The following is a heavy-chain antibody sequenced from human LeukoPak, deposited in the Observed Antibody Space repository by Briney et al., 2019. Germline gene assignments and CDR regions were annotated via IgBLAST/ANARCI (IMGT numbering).Heavy chain of an antibody. D-gene: IGHD3-22*01. V-gene: IGHV3-53*01. CDR2: IYSGGST. Sequence: GGSLRLSCAASGSTVSSNYMSWVRQAPGKGLQWVSVIYSGGSTYYADSVKGGFTIFRDNSKNTLYLQMNSLRAEDTAVYYCARQDRYRYYYDSSGHISHWGQGTLVTVSS. CDR3: ARQDRYRYYYDSSGHISH. J-gene: IGHJ1*01. CDR1: GSTVSSNY.